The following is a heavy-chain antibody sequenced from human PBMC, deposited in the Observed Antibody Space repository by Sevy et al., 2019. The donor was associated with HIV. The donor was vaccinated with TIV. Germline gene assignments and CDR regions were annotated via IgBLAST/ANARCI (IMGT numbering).Heavy chain of an antibody. CDR2: IIPIFGTT. V-gene: IGHV1-69*06. J-gene: IGHJ5*02. CDR1: GGTFSSYA. CDR3: ARCAGRYCSGGSSWFDP. Sequence: ASVKVSCKASGGTFSSYAISWVRQAPGQGLEWMGGIIPIFGTTNYAQKFQGRVTITADKSTSTAYMELSSLRSEDTAVYYCARCAGRYCSGGSSWFDPWGQGTLVTVSS. D-gene: IGHD2-15*01.